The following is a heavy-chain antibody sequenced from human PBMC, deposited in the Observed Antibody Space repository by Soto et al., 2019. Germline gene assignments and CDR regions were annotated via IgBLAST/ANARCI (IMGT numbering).Heavy chain of an antibody. D-gene: IGHD6-13*01. CDR3: AIGYSSSWYNAFDI. CDR2: INSDGSST. CDR1: GFSFSSYW. Sequence: GGSLRLSCAASGFSFSSYWMHWVRQAPGKGLVWVSRINSDGSSTTYADSVKGRFTISRDNAKNTLYVQMNSLRAEDTAVYYCAIGYSSSWYNAFDIWGQGTMVTVSS. V-gene: IGHV3-74*01. J-gene: IGHJ3*02.